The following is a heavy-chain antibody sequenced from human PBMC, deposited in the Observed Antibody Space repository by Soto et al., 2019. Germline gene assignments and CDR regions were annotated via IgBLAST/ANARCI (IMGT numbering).Heavy chain of an antibody. CDR1: GFTFSSYA. CDR3: XKGQRITTFGVVINFDY. J-gene: IGHJ4*02. Sequence: QSGGSLRLSCAASGFTFSSYAMSWVRQAPGKGLEWVSAISGSGGSTYYADSVKGRFTISRDNSKNTLYLQMNSLRAEDTAVYYCXKGQRITTFGVVINFDYWGQGTLVTVSS. D-gene: IGHD3-3*01. V-gene: IGHV3-23*01. CDR2: ISGSGGST.